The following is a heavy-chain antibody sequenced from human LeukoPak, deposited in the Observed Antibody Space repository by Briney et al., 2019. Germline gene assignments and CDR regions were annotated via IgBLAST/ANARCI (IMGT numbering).Heavy chain of an antibody. CDR1: GGSISSSSYS. J-gene: IGHJ4*02. Sequence: SETLSLTCTVSGGSISSSSYSWGWIRQPPGKGLEWIASMFHRGSTYYNPSLKSRVTTSADTSKNEFSLKLSSVTAADTAVYYCARAGTNLGDYDYWGQGTLVTVSS. CDR3: ARAGTNLGDYDY. CDR2: MFHRGST. V-gene: IGHV4-39*07. D-gene: IGHD4-17*01.